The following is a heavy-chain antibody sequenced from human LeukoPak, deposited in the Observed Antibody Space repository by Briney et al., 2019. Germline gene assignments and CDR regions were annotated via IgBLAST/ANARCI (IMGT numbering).Heavy chain of an antibody. CDR1: GFTFDDYG. CDR3: ARVSGLGSYYDSSGYPDY. D-gene: IGHD3-22*01. V-gene: IGHV3-20*04. Sequence: PGGSLRLSCAASGFTFDDYGMSAVRQAPGKGREWGSGINWNGGSTGYADSVKGRFTISRDNAKISLYLQMNSLSAEDTALYSCARVSGLGSYYDSSGYPDYWGQGTLVTVSS. J-gene: IGHJ4*02. CDR2: INWNGGST.